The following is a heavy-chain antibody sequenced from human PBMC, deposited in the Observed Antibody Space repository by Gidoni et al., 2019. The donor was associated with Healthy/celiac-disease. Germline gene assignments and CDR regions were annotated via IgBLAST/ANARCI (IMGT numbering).Heavy chain of an antibody. CDR1: GYSISSGYY. CDR3: ARVMDIAEPRASNWFDH. CDR2: IYHSGST. Sequence: QVQLQQSGPGLVKPSETLSLTCTVSGYSISSGYYWGWIRQPPGKGLEWIGSIYHSGSTYYNPSLKRRVTISVDTSKNQYSLKLSSVTAADTAVYYCARVMDIAEPRASNWFDHWGQGTLVTVSS. J-gene: IGHJ5*02. D-gene: IGHD5-12*01. V-gene: IGHV4-38-2*02.